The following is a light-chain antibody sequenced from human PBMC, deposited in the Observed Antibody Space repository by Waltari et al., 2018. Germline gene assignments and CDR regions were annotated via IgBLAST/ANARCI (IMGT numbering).Light chain of an antibody. CDR2: GAS. Sequence: EIVLTQSPGTLFLSPGEGATLSCRASQSVSRTLAWYQQKPGQAPRLLIYGASSRATCIPDRFSGSGSGTDFSLTISRLEPYDSAVYFCQHYVSLPSTFSQRNKVKNK. CDR1: QSVSRT. V-gene: IGKV3-20*01. CDR3: QHYVSLPST. J-gene: IGKJ1*01.